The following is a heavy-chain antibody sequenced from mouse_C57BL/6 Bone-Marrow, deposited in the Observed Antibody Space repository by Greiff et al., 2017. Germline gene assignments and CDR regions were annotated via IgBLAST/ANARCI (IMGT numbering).Heavy chain of an antibody. CDR1: GYTFSSYS. D-gene: IGHD4-1*01. CDR2: ISSGGDYI. J-gene: IGHJ1*03. Sequence: EVQVLESGDGLVKPGGSLKLSCAASGYTFSSYSMSWVRQTPAKRLEWVAYISSGGDYIYYDDTVKGRFTISRDKARNTLYLQMRSLKSEDTAKYDCSSGTGALGYFDVWGTGTTVTVSS. CDR3: SSGTGALGYFDV. V-gene: IGHV5-9-1*02.